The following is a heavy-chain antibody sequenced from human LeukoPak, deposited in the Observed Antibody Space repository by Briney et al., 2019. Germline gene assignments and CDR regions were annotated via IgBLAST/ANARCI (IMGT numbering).Heavy chain of an antibody. D-gene: IGHD6-19*01. CDR1: GFTFSSYA. J-gene: IGHJ3*02. Sequence: PGGSLRLSCAASGFTFSSYAMHWVRQAPGKGLEWVAVISYDGSNKYYADSVKGRFTISRDNSKNTLYLQMNSLRAEDTAVYYCARDQAAGMGDAFDSWGQGTMVTVSS. V-gene: IGHV3-30*04. CDR3: ARDQAAGMGDAFDS. CDR2: ISYDGSNK.